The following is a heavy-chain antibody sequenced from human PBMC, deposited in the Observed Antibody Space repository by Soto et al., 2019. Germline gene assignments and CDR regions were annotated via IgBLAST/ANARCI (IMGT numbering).Heavy chain of an antibody. J-gene: IGHJ6*03. CDR2: IYYSGST. CDR1: GGSISSSSYY. Sequence: SETLSLTCTVSGGSISSSSYYWGWIRQPPGKGLEWIGSIYYSGSTYYNPSLKSRVTISVDTSKNQFSLKLSSVTAADTAVYYCARHHSSSWAYSSDMDVLGKGTTLTASS. V-gene: IGHV4-39*01. D-gene: IGHD6-13*01. CDR3: ARHHSSSWAYSSDMDV.